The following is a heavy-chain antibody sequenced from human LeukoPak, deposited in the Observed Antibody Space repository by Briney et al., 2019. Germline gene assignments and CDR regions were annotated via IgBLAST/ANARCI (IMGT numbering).Heavy chain of an antibody. J-gene: IGHJ3*01. D-gene: IGHD1-26*01. CDR2: ISGSGGST. CDR3: AKDGGSGSYDPAL. Sequence: GGLRLSCEASGFTFSTYGMSWVRQAPGKGLEWVSAISGSGGSTYYADSVKGRFTISRDNSKNTLYLQMNSLRAEDTAVYYCAKDGGSGSYDPALWGQGTMVTVSS. V-gene: IGHV3-23*01. CDR1: GFTFSTYG.